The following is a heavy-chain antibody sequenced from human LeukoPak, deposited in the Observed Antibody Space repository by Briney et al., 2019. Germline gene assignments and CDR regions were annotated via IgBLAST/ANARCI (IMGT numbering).Heavy chain of an antibody. CDR1: GGSISSYY. J-gene: IGHJ3*02. CDR2: IYYSGST. CDR3: ARHHTYYYDSSGLSDAGFDI. Sequence: SETLSLTCTVSGGSISSYYWSWIRQPPGKGLEWIGYIYYSGSTNYNPSLKSRVTISVDTSKNQFSLKLSSVTAADTAVYHCARHHTYYYDSSGLSDAGFDIWGQGTMVTVSS. V-gene: IGHV4-59*08. D-gene: IGHD3-22*01.